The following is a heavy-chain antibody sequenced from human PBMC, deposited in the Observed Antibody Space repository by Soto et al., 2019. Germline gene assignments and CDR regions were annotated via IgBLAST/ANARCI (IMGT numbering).Heavy chain of an antibody. Sequence: HTLSLTCAITGDSVSSNSSGWSWVRQSPSRGLEWLGRTYYRSKWYYEYAVSVRGRITINPDTSKNQYSLQLNSVTPEDTAVYFCARGEQYSGRIFDYWGQGTLVTVSS. D-gene: IGHD1-26*01. V-gene: IGHV6-1*01. CDR3: ARGEQYSGRIFDY. CDR1: GDSVSSNSSG. CDR2: TYYRSKWYY. J-gene: IGHJ4*01.